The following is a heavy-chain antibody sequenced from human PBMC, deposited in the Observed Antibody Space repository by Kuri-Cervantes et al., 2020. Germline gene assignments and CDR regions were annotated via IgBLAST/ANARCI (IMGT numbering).Heavy chain of an antibody. CDR3: AKDLGDLLTGYSPDY. V-gene: IGHV3-23*01. D-gene: IGHD3-9*01. Sequence: GESLKISCAASGFTFSSYAMSWVRQAPGKGLEWVSAISGSGGSTYYADSVKGRFTISRDNSKNTLYLQMNSLRAEDTAVYYCAKDLGDLLTGYSPDYWGQGTLVTVSS. CDR1: GFTFSSYA. CDR2: ISGSGGST. J-gene: IGHJ4*02.